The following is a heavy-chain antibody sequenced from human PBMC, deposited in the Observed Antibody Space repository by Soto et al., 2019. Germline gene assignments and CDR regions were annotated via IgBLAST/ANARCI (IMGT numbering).Heavy chain of an antibody. CDR3: ATGPGYSFGYSVYYYSYGMDV. CDR1: GGSLSGIY. Sequence: PSETLSLTCVVYGGSLSGIYWTWVRQPPGKGLERIGEVNHSGITNYSPYLESRITISLDTSNNQFSLKLSSVTAADQAVYYCATGPGYSFGYSVYYYSYGMDVWGEGSPITVSP. V-gene: IGHV4-34*01. D-gene: IGHD5-18*01. CDR2: VNHSGIT. J-gene: IGHJ6*04.